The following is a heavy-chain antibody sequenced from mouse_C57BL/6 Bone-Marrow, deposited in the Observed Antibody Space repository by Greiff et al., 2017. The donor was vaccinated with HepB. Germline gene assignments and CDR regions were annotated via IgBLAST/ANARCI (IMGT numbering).Heavy chain of an antibody. J-gene: IGHJ4*01. D-gene: IGHD2-4*01. Sequence: QVQLKESGPGLVQPSQSLSITCTVSGFSLTSYGVHWVRQSPGKGLEWLGVIWSGGSTDYNAAFISRLSISKDNSKSQVFFKMNSLQADDTAIYYCARLGDYLYYYAMDYWGQGTSVTVSS. CDR1: GFSLTSYG. CDR2: IWSGGST. V-gene: IGHV2-2*01. CDR3: ARLGDYLYYYAMDY.